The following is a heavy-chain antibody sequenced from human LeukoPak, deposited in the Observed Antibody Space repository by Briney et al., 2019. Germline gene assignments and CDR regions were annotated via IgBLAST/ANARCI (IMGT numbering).Heavy chain of an antibody. D-gene: IGHD1-26*01. Sequence: PSETLSLTCTVSGYSIRSGYSWGWIRQPPGKGLECIGTMYHSGSTLYNPSLKSRVTISLDTSKNQFSLKLTSVTAADTAVYYCARDSGTFDYWGQGTLVTVSS. V-gene: IGHV4-38-2*02. CDR1: GYSIRSGYS. CDR3: ARDSGTFDY. CDR2: MYHSGST. J-gene: IGHJ4*02.